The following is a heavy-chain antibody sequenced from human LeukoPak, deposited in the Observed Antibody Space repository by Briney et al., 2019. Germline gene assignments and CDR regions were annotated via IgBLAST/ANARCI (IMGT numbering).Heavy chain of an antibody. J-gene: IGHJ6*02. CDR1: GFTFSSYS. Sequence: PGGSLRLSRAASGFTFSSYSMNWVRQAPGKGLEWVSSISSSSSYIYYADSVKGRFTISRDNAKNSLYLQMNSLRAEDTAVYYCARYYYGSGSHYRENYYYYYGMDVWGQGTTVTVSS. V-gene: IGHV3-21*01. D-gene: IGHD3-10*01. CDR3: ARYYYGSGSHYRENYYYYYGMDV. CDR2: ISSSSSYI.